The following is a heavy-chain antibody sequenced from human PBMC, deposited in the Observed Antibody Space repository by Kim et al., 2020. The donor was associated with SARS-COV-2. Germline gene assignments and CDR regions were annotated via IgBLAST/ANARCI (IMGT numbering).Heavy chain of an antibody. CDR1: GFTFSSYA. Sequence: GGSLRLSCAASGFTFSSYAMSWVRQAPGKGLEWVSAISCSGGSIYYADSVKGRFTISRDNSKNTLYLQMNSLRAEDTAVYYCANNRPTYYYDSSRKGRYWGQGTLVTVSS. V-gene: IGHV3-23*01. CDR3: ANNRPTYYYDSSRKGRY. J-gene: IGHJ4*02. CDR2: ISCSGGSI. D-gene: IGHD3-22*01.